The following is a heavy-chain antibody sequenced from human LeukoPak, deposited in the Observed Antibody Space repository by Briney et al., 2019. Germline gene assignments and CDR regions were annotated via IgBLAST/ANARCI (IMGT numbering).Heavy chain of an antibody. CDR1: GLTFGSHW. V-gene: IGHV3-7*01. Sequence: GSLRLSCVASGLTFGSHWMSWVRQAPGKGLEWVANIKQDASVKQYVDSVKGRFTISRDNAKNSLYLQMNSLRAEDTAVYYCARNDDVFDIWGQGTMVTVSS. J-gene: IGHJ3*02. D-gene: IGHD1-1*01. CDR2: IKQDASVK. CDR3: ARNDDVFDI.